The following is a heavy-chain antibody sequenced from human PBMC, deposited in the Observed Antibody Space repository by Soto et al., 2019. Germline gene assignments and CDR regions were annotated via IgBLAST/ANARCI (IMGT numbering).Heavy chain of an antibody. CDR2: IYYSGST. CDR3: ARHNRFGELSGHLFDY. Sequence: SETLSLTCSVSDDSINSDKYYWGWIRQPPGKGLEWIGYIYYSGSTNYNPSLKSRVTISVDKSKNQFSLKLSSVTAADTAVYYCARHNRFGELSGHLFDYWGQGTLVTVSS. J-gene: IGHJ4*02. V-gene: IGHV4-61*05. D-gene: IGHD3-10*01. CDR1: DDSINSDKYY.